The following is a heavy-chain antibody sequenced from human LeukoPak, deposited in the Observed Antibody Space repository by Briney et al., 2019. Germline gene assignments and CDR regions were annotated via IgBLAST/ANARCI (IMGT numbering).Heavy chain of an antibody. D-gene: IGHD3-22*01. CDR2: ISGSGGST. V-gene: IGHV3-23*01. Sequence: PGGSLRLSCAASGFTFSSYAMSWVRQAPGKGLEWVSAISGSGGSTYYADSVKGRFTISRDNSKNTLYLQMNSLRAEDTAVYYCAKSKYYDSRPGVPWMLLAFDIWGQGTMVTVSS. CDR3: AKSKYYDSRPGVPWMLLAFDI. J-gene: IGHJ3*02. CDR1: GFTFSSYA.